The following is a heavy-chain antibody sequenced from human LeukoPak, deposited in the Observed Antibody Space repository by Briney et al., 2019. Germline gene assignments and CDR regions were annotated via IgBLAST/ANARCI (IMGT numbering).Heavy chain of an antibody. Sequence: GGSLRLSCAASGFTFSSYSMNWVRQAPGKGLEWVSYISSSGSTIYYADSVKGRSTISRDNAKNSLYLQMNSLRAEDTAVYYCAELGITMIGGVWGKGTTVTISS. D-gene: IGHD3-10*02. V-gene: IGHV3-48*04. CDR1: GFTFSSYS. CDR2: ISSSGSTI. CDR3: AELGITMIGGV. J-gene: IGHJ6*04.